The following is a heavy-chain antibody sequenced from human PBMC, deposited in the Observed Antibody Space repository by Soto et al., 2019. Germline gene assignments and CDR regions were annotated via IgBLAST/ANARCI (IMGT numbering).Heavy chain of an antibody. CDR3: ARHMSDYDFWSGYYYYYGVDV. CDR1: GYSFTSYW. Sequence: PGESLKISCKGSGYSFTSYWIGWVRQMPGKGLEWMGIIYPGDSDTRYSPSFQGQVTISADKSISTAYLQWSSLKASDTAMYYCARHMSDYDFWSGYYYYYGVDVWGQGTTVTVSS. D-gene: IGHD3-3*01. V-gene: IGHV5-51*01. CDR2: IYPGDSDT. J-gene: IGHJ6*02.